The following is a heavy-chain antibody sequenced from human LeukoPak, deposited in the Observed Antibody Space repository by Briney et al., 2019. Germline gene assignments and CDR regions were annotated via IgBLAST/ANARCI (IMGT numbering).Heavy chain of an antibody. CDR3: ARGSSPYYYYYGMDV. J-gene: IGHJ6*02. D-gene: IGHD6-13*01. V-gene: IGHV3-53*01. CDR1: GFTVSTNY. Sequence: GGSLRLFCAASGFTVSTNYMSWVRQAPGKGLEEVSVIYSGGSTYYADSVTGRFTISRDNSKNTLYLQMNSLRAEDTAVYYCARGSSPYYYYYGMDVWGQGTTVTVSS. CDR2: IYSGGST.